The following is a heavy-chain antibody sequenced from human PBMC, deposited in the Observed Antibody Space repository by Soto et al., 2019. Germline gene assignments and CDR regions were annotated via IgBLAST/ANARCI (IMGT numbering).Heavy chain of an antibody. D-gene: IGHD1-26*01. J-gene: IGHJ6*02. CDR3: ARGWWEREGYVMDV. V-gene: IGHV4-39*01. Sequence: PETLSLTCTFSGGSISSSSYYWGWFRPPPAKGLDWIGSIYNSGSTHYNPPLQSRVPISVDTSKHQFSLTLSSVTAADTAVYYCARGWWEREGYVMDVWGQGTTVTVSS. CDR2: IYNSGST. CDR1: GGSISSSSYY.